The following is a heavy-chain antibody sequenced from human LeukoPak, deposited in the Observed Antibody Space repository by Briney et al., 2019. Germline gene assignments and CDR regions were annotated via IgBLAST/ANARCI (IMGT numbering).Heavy chain of an antibody. CDR2: INEDGSAK. D-gene: IGHD1-20*01. CDR1: GFTFSSYG. CDR3: ARGRNNFRY. J-gene: IGHJ4*02. V-gene: IGHV3-7*01. Sequence: GGSLRLSCAASGFTFSSYGMHWVRQAPGKGLEWVASINEDGSAKYYMDSVKGRFTISRDNAKNSMDLQMNSLRAEDTAVYYCARGRNNFRYWGQGTLVTVSS.